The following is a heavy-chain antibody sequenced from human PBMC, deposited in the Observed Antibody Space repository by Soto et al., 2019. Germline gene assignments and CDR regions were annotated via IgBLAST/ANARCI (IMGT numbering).Heavy chain of an antibody. V-gene: IGHV1-3*01. CDR1: GYLFTDYT. CDR3: AREGLVRGVLRGIRFDP. J-gene: IGHJ5*02. CDR2: INAGNGDT. D-gene: IGHD3-10*01. Sequence: QVQLVQSGAEVKKSGASVKVSCEASGYLFTDYTIHWVRQAPGQRLELMGWINAGNGDTKYSHQFQGRVTFSRDTSASTVYMELSSLRSEDTAVYYCAREGLVRGVLRGIRFDPWGQGTLVTVSS.